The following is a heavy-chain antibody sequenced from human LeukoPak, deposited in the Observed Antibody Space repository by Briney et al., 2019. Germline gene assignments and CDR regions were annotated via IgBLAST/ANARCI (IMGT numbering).Heavy chain of an antibody. J-gene: IGHJ3*02. D-gene: IGHD3-22*01. Sequence: PSETLSLTCAVYGGSFSGYYWSWIRQPPGKGLEWIGEIYHSGSTNYNPSLKSRVAISVDTSKNQFSLKLSSVTAADTAVYYCARHSGYYYARDAFDIWGQGTLVTVSS. CDR1: GGSFSGYY. CDR2: IYHSGST. CDR3: ARHSGYYYARDAFDI. V-gene: IGHV4-34*01.